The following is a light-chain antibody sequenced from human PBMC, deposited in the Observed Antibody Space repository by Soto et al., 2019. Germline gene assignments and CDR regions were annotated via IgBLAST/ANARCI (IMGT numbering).Light chain of an antibody. V-gene: IGKV3-20*01. CDR1: QSVSIN. J-gene: IGKJ1*01. CDR2: GAS. CDR3: QQCGRSWT. Sequence: IVMTQSPAALSVSPGERATLSCRASQSVSINLAWFQQKPGQAPRLLIYGASSRATDIPDRFSGSGSGTDFTLTISRLEPEDFAVYYCQQCGRSWTFGQGTKVDIK.